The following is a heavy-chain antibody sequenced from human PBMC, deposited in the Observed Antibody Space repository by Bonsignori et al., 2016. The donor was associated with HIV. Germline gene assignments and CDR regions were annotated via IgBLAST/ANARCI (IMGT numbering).Heavy chain of an antibody. Sequence: WVRQAPGQGLEWMGWMNPNSENTGYAQKFQGRVTMTRDTSISTAYMELSSLRSEDTAVYYCARAGVMRYFEWLSGVMDARTYWYFDLWGRGTLVTVSS. D-gene: IGHD3-9*01. V-gene: IGHV1-8*01. CDR3: ARAGVMRYFEWLSGVMDARTYWYFDL. J-gene: IGHJ2*01. CDR2: MNPNSENT.